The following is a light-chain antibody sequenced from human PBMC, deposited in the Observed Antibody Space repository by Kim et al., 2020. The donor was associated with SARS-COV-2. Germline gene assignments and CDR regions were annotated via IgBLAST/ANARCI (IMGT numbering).Light chain of an antibody. CDR2: DVA. Sequence: PGERATLSCRASQSVSSSFGAYQQKPGQAPTLLVYDVANRAAGIPARFSGSGSGTNFTLTISSLEPEDSGVYYCQQRSSWPPITFGQGTRLEIK. CDR3: QQRSSWPPIT. J-gene: IGKJ5*01. V-gene: IGKV3-11*01. CDR1: QSVSSS.